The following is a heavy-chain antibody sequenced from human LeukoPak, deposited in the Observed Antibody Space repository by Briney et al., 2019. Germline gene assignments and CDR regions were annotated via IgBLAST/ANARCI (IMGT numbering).Heavy chain of an antibody. D-gene: IGHD3-16*01. CDR1: GYTFTDYY. CDR3: ARADRLHGGPYLIGP. J-gene: IGHJ5*02. Sequence: GASVKVSCKTSGYTFTDYYPHWVRQAPGQGLEWMGWINPNSGGISSAQKFQGRVTMTRDMSITTVYMEVSWLTSDDTAIYYCARADRLHGGPYLIGPWGQGTLVTVSS. CDR2: INPNSGGI. V-gene: IGHV1-2*02.